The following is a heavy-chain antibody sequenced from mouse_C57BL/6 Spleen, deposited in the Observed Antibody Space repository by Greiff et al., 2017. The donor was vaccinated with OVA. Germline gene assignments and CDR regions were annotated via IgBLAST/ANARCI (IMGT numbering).Heavy chain of an antibody. CDR2: INPSNGGT. CDR3: ARDYGNYRGAYYFDY. V-gene: IGHV1-53*01. Sequence: QVQLQQPGTELVKPGASVKLSCKASGYTFTSYWMHWVKQRPGQGLEWIGNINPSNGGTNYNEKFKSKATLAVDKSSSTAYMQLSSLTSEDSAVYYCARDYGNYRGAYYFDYWGQGTTLTVSS. CDR1: GYTFTSYW. D-gene: IGHD2-1*01. J-gene: IGHJ2*01.